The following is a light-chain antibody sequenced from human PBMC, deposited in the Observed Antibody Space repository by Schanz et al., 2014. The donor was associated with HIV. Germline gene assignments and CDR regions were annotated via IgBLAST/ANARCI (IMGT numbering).Light chain of an antibody. Sequence: EIVLTQSPGTLSLSPGARATLSCRASQSVSSSYLAWYQQKPGQAPRLLIYGASSRATGIPDRFSGSGSGTVFTLTISRLEPEDFAVYYCQQYGSSPPLTFGGGTKVEIK. CDR1: QSVSSSY. V-gene: IGKV3-20*01. J-gene: IGKJ4*01. CDR3: QQYGSSPPLT. CDR2: GAS.